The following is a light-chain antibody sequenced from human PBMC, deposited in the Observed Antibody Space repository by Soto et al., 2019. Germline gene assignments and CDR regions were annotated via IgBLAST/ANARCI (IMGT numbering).Light chain of an antibody. CDR1: QGIGSW. J-gene: IGKJ3*01. V-gene: IGKV1-12*01. CDR3: QQANSFPLT. Sequence: DIQMTQSPSSVSASVGDRVTITCRASQGIGSWLAWYQQKPGEAPKLLIYAASTLQSGVPSRFSGSRSGTDFTLTISSLQPEDFATYYCQQANSFPLTFGHGTKVDIK. CDR2: AAS.